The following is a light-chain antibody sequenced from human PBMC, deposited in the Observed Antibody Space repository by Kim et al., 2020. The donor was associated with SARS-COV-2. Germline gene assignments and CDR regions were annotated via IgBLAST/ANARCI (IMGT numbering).Light chain of an antibody. CDR3: QKYTIAPYT. Sequence: ASVEDRFTITCRASQGISTYLAWYQQKPGKVPKLLIYAASTLQSGVPSRFSGSGSGTDFTLPISSLRPVDVATYYCQKYTIAPYTFGQGTNLGT. CDR1: QGISTY. J-gene: IGKJ2*01. V-gene: IGKV1-27*01. CDR2: AAS.